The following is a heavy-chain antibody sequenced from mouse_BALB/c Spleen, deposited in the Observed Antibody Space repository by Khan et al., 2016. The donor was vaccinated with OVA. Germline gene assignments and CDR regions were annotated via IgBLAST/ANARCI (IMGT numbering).Heavy chain of an antibody. J-gene: IGHJ4*01. D-gene: IGHD1-1*02. Sequence: QIQLVQSGPELKKPGETVKISCKASGYNFTNNGMNWVKLAPGKGFKWMGWINTYTGKPTYADDFKGRFAFSLDTSASTDYLQINSLTSKDTASYFSARVWYNGTIDNWGQGTSVTVSS. CDR2: INTYTGKP. V-gene: IGHV9-3-1*01. CDR3: ARVWYNGTIDN. CDR1: GYNFTNNG.